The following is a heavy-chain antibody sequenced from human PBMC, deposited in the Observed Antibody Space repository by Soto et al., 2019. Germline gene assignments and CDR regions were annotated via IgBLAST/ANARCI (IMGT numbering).Heavy chain of an antibody. J-gene: IGHJ4*02. CDR1: GGSISSYY. CDR3: AAPPRY. D-gene: IGHD6-6*01. V-gene: IGHV4-59*01. Sequence: QVQLQESGTGLVKPSETLSLTCTVSGGSISSYYWSWIRQPPGKGLEWIGYIYDSGSTNYSPSLKSRVTISVDTSQNQFSLKLTSGTAADTAVYYCAAPPRYWGQGTLVTVSS. CDR2: IYDSGST.